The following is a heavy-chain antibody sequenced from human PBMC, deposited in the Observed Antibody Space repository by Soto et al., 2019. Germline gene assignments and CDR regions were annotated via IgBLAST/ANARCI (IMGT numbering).Heavy chain of an antibody. CDR1: GGSFSGYY. CDR2: INHSGST. D-gene: IGHD3-22*01. CDR3: ARRHRLYYDSSGPPLDY. Sequence: PSETLSLTCAVYGGSFSGYYWSWIRQPPGKGLEWIGEINHSGSTNYNPSLKSRVTISVDTSKNQFSLKLSSVTAADTAVYYRARRHRLYYDSSGPPLDYWGQGTLVTVSS. J-gene: IGHJ4*02. V-gene: IGHV4-34*01.